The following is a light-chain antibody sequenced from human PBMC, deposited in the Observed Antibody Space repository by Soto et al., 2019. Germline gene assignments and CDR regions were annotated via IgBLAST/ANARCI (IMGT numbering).Light chain of an antibody. J-gene: IGLJ2*01. CDR2: EVV. CDR1: KNDIGVYDF. V-gene: IGLV2-8*01. CDR3: SSYTTNTVI. Sequence: QSALTQPPSASGSPGQSVTISCSGTKNDIGVYDFVSWYQHHPGKAPRLIIYEVVQRPSGVPDRFSGSKSGNTASLTISGPQAEDEADYYCSSYTTNTVIFGGGTKLTVL.